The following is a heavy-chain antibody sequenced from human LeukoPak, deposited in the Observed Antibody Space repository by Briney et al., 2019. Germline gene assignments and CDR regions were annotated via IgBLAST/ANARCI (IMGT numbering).Heavy chain of an antibody. J-gene: IGHJ5*01. CDR3: AKSLTPDRDRFDS. CDR1: GFTFSSSS. D-gene: IGHD4/OR15-4a*01. V-gene: IGHV3-21*01. Sequence: PGGSLRLSCAASGFTFSSSSMNWVRQAPGKGLEWVSSISSSGRYIYFADSVKGRFTISRDNAKNSVSLQMNSLRGEDTAVYYCAKSLTPDRDRFDSWGQGTLVTVSS. CDR2: ISSSGRYI.